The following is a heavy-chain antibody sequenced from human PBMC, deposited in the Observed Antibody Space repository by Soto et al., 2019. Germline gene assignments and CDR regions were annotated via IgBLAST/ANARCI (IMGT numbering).Heavy chain of an antibody. Sequence: GGSLRLSCAASGFNFNNYAMHWVRQAPGKGLEWVAVISYDGSNKYYADSVKGRLTISRDNSKNTLYLQMDSLRAEDAAIYYCARAFIGYCSSTKCHTPDQWGQGTLVTVSS. V-gene: IGHV3-30-3*01. CDR3: ARAFIGYCSSTKCHTPDQ. J-gene: IGHJ5*02. D-gene: IGHD2-2*01. CDR1: GFNFNNYA. CDR2: ISYDGSNK.